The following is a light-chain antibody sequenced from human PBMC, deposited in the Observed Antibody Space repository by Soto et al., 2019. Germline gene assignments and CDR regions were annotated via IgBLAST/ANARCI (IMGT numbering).Light chain of an antibody. CDR3: HQYGISPPRT. Sequence: VLTQSPATLSLSHGARATLSCRASQSVSSNLAWYQQKPGQAPRLLIYGASSRATGIPDRFSGSGSGTDFTLTIGRLEPEDFAVYYCHQYGISPPRTFGQGTKVDIK. V-gene: IGKV3-20*01. J-gene: IGKJ1*01. CDR1: QSVSSN. CDR2: GAS.